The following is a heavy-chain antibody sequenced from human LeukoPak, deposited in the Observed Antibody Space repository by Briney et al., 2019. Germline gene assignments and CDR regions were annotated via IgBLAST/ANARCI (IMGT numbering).Heavy chain of an antibody. CDR2: ISGSDGST. CDR3: AKDYYGSGSYYFDY. V-gene: IGHV3-23*01. Sequence: GGSLRLSCAASGFTFSSYAMSWIRQAPGKGLEWVSGISGSDGSTYYADSVKGRFTISRDNSKNPLNLQMNSLRAEDTAVYYCAKDYYGSGSYYFDYWGQGTLVTVSS. CDR1: GFTFSSYA. J-gene: IGHJ4*02. D-gene: IGHD3-10*01.